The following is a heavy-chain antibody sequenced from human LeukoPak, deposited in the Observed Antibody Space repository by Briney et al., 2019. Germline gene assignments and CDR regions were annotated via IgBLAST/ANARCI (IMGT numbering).Heavy chain of an antibody. D-gene: IGHD3-10*01. CDR3: VRGLASGYGSGSYSDY. CDR1: GYTFTSYG. Sequence: GASVKVSCKASGYTFTSYGFSWVRQAPGQGLEWMGWISAYNGNTNYAQKLQGRVTMTTDTSTSTAYMELRSLRSDDTAVYYCVRGLASGYGSGSYSDYWGQGTLVTVSS. J-gene: IGHJ4*02. CDR2: ISAYNGNT. V-gene: IGHV1-18*04.